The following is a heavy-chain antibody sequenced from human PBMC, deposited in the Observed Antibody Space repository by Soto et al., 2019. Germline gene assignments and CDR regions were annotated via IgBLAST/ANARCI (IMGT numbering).Heavy chain of an antibody. J-gene: IGHJ6*03. CDR3: ARGGRSAYYYYMGV. CDR1: GGSISTYY. Sequence: QVQLQESGPGLVKPSETLSLTCTVPGGSISTYYWSWVRQPPGKGLEWIGYVYYSGSTNYNPSLKSRVTISVDTSKNQFSLKLTSVTAADTAMYYCARGGRSAYYYYMGVWGKGTTVTVSS. V-gene: IGHV4-59*01. CDR2: VYYSGST.